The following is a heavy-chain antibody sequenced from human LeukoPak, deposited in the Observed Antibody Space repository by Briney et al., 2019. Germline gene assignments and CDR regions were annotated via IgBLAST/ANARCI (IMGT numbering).Heavy chain of an antibody. CDR2: FYYSGST. D-gene: IGHD3-10*01. V-gene: IGHV4-39*07. CDR3: ARGGSGRQAPNNWFDP. J-gene: IGHJ5*02. Sequence: PSETLSLTCTVSGGSISSSSYYWGWIRQPPGKGLEWIGSFYYSGSTYYNPSLKSRVTISVDTSKNQLSLKLSSVTAADTAVYYCARGGSGRQAPNNWFDPWGQGTLVTVSS. CDR1: GGSISSSSYY.